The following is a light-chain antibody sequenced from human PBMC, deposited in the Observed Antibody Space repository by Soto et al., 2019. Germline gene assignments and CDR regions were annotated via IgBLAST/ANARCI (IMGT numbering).Light chain of an antibody. Sequence: QSVLTQPPSASGSPGQSVTISCTGTSSDVGGYNYVSWYQQHPGKAPKLMIYEVSKRPSGVPDRFSGSKSGNTASLTVSGLQAEDEADYYCSSYTTSSTVLFAGGTKVTVL. CDR3: SSYTTSSTVL. J-gene: IGLJ2*01. CDR2: EVS. CDR1: SSDVGGYNY. V-gene: IGLV2-8*01.